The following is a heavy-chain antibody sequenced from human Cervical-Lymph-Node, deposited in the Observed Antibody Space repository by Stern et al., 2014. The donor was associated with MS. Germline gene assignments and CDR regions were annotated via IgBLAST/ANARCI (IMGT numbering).Heavy chain of an antibody. CDR1: GGSISSAEYY. V-gene: IGHV4-30-4*01. D-gene: IGHD5-24*01. CDR3: SRDADGYSLVFGY. J-gene: IGHJ4*02. CDR2: IHYSRTT. Sequence: QVQLGQSGPGLVKPSQTLSLTCAVTGGSISSAEYYWSWIRQSPGKGLEWIGYIHYSRTTYYNPSLKSRVTISVDTSKNQFSLNLRSVTAADTAVYYCSRDADGYSLVFGYWGRGTLVTVSS.